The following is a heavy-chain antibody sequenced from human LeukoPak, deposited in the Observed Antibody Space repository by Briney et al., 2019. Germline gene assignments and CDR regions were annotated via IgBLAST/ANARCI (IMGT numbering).Heavy chain of an antibody. J-gene: IGHJ6*03. CDR2: IYHSGST. D-gene: IGHD3-22*01. Sequence: PSETLSLTCAVSSYSISSCYYWGWLRHPPGNGLDWIGSIYHSGSTFYNPSPKSRVTLSVDTSKNQFYLKLSSVTAADTAVYYCVRQSVVISYYYYYMDVWGKGTTVTVSS. CDR1: SYSISSCYY. V-gene: IGHV4-38-2*01. CDR3: VRQSVVISYYYYYMDV.